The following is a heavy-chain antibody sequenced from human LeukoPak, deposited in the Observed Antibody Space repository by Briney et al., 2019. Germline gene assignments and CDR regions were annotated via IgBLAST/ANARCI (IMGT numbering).Heavy chain of an antibody. CDR2: IKQDGSEK. V-gene: IGHV3-7*01. Sequence: PGGSLRLSCAVSGFTFSRYWMTWVRQAPGGGLEWVANIKQDGSEKNYVDSVKGRFTISRDNAKISLYLQMNSLRGDDTAVYYCARASTVAIGWLDSWGQGTLVTVSS. CDR1: GFTFSRYW. CDR3: ARASTVAIGWLDS. D-gene: IGHD4-17*01. J-gene: IGHJ5*01.